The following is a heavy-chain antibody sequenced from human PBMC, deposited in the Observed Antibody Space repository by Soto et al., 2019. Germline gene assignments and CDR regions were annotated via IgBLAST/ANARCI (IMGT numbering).Heavy chain of an antibody. V-gene: IGHV4-39*01. CDR3: ARQDCSGGSCYSDYYYGMDV. CDR1: GGSISSSSYY. CDR2: INYSGST. D-gene: IGHD2-15*01. Sequence: SETLSLTCTVSGGSISSSSYYWGWIRQPPGKGLEWIGSINYSGSTYYNPSLKSRVTISVDTSKNQFSLKLSSVTAADTAVYYCARQDCSGGSCYSDYYYGMDVWGQGTTVTVSS. J-gene: IGHJ6*02.